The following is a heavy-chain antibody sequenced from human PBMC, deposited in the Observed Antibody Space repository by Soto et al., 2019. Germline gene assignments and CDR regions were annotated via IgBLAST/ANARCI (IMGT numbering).Heavy chain of an antibody. V-gene: IGHV4-59*01. CDR2: IYYSGST. Sequence: SETLSLTCTVSGGSISSYYWCWIRQPPGKGLEWIGYIYYSGSTNYNPSLKSRVTISVDTSKNQFSLKLSSVTAADTAVYYCARDRDGYTFDYWGQGTLVTVSS. D-gene: IGHD5-12*01. CDR3: ARDRDGYTFDY. J-gene: IGHJ4*02. CDR1: GGSISSYY.